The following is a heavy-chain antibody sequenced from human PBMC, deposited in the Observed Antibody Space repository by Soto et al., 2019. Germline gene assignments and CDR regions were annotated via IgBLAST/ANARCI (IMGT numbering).Heavy chain of an antibody. CDR2: ISGSGGST. J-gene: IGHJ4*02. D-gene: IGHD3-10*01. CDR1: GFTFSSYA. CDR3: AKFWGSGSYYNLPDY. V-gene: IGHV3-23*01. Sequence: GGSLRHSCASSGFTFSSYAMSWVRQAPGKGLEWVSTISGSGGSTYYADSVKGRFTISRDNSKNTVYLQMNSLRAEDTAVYYCAKFWGSGSYYNLPDYWGQGTLVTVSS.